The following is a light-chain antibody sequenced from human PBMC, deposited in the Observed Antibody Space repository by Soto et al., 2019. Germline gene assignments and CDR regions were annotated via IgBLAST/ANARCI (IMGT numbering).Light chain of an antibody. CDR3: QQYGSSPGT. V-gene: IGKV3-20*01. J-gene: IGKJ2*01. Sequence: EIVLTQSPGTLSLSPGERATLSCRASQSVSSSYLAWYQQKPGQAPRLLIYGASSRATGIPDRFSGSGSGTDFTLTISRLEPEDFAVYYCQQYGSSPGTVGQGTKLELK. CDR2: GAS. CDR1: QSVSSSY.